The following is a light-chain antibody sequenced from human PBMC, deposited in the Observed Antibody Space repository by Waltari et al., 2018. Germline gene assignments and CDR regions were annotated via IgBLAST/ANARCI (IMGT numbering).Light chain of an antibody. Sequence: EIVLTQSPGTLSLSPGERATLSCRASQSVSSNYLGWYQQKPGQPPRLLIYGASSRATGSPDRFSGSGSGTDFTLTISRLEPEDFAVYYCQQYGSSPLTFGGGTKVEIK. CDR3: QQYGSSPLT. CDR1: QSVSSNY. CDR2: GAS. V-gene: IGKV3-20*01. J-gene: IGKJ4*01.